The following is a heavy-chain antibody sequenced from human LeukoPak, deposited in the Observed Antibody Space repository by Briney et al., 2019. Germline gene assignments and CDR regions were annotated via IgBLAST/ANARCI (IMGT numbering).Heavy chain of an antibody. J-gene: IGHJ4*02. Sequence: PGGSLSLSCAASGFTFSNSAMTWGRQAPGKGLEWVSTITGIDDRTYYADSGKGRFTITSDYSRNTLHFQMNSLRVEDTAMYYCAKGPHVGSGYHPDYWGQGTLVTVSS. CDR1: GFTFSNSA. D-gene: IGHD3-22*01. CDR2: ITGIDDRT. CDR3: AKGPHVGSGYHPDY. V-gene: IGHV3-23*01.